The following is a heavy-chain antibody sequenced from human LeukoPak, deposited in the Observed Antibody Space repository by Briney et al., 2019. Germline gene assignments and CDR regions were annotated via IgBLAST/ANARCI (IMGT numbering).Heavy chain of an antibody. Sequence: GGSLRLSCAASGFTFSSYSMNWVRQAPGKGLEWVSSISSSSSYIYYADSVKGRFTISRDNAKNSLYLQMNSLRDDDMALYYCARGNSGSYSQDWFDPWGQGTLVSVSS. V-gene: IGHV3-21*04. CDR2: ISSSSSYI. J-gene: IGHJ5*02. CDR3: ARGNSGSYSQDWFDP. D-gene: IGHD1-26*01. CDR1: GFTFSSYS.